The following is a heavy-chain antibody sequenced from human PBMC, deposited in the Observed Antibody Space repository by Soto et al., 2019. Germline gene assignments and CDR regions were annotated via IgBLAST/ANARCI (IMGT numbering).Heavy chain of an antibody. D-gene: IGHD3-16*01. CDR3: GRLPRLGAPFAY. J-gene: IGHJ4*01. V-gene: IGHV4-28*01. CDR1: SYSISSGNW. CDR2: MSYSGTT. Sequence: PSETLSLTCAVSSYSISSGNWWGWIRQPPGKGLEWLAYMSYSGTTYFNPSLKSRVTMSVDTSKNQFSLRLSSVTAVDRAVYSCGRLPRLGAPFAYGGKGTLVPVSS.